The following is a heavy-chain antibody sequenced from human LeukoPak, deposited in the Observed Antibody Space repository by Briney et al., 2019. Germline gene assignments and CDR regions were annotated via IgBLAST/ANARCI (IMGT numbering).Heavy chain of an antibody. CDR3: AREKSAVTASFDY. Sequence: SETLSLTCAVYGGSFNNYYWSWIRQSPRKELEWIGEINQSGSTNYNPSLKSRVTISLDASNHQFSLKLTSVTAADTAVYYCAREKSAVTASFDYWGQGDLVTVSS. V-gene: IGHV4-34*01. D-gene: IGHD4-17*01. CDR2: INQSGST. CDR1: GGSFNNYY. J-gene: IGHJ4*02.